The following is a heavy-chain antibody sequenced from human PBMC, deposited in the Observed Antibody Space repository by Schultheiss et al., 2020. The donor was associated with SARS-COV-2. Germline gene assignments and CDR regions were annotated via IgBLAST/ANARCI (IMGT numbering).Heavy chain of an antibody. D-gene: IGHD3-3*01. Sequence: SETLSLTCTVSGGSISSGSYYWSWIRQPAGKGLEWIGRIYTSGSTNYNPSLKSRVTISVDTSKNQFSLQLNSVTPEDTAVYYCARGQRGLWGRITIFGVPLERNYYYYYGMDVWGQGTTVTVSS. J-gene: IGHJ6*02. V-gene: IGHV4-61*02. CDR2: IYTSGST. CDR3: ARGQRGLWGRITIFGVPLERNYYYYYGMDV. CDR1: GGSISSGSYY.